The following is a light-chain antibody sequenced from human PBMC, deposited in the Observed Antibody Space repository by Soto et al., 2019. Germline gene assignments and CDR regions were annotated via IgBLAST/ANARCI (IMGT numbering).Light chain of an antibody. Sequence: DIQMTQSPSTLSASVGDRVTITCRASQSISSWLAWYQQKPGKAPKLLIYKASSLESGVPSRFSGSGSGTEFTLTISSLQPYDFATYYCQLYNSYSTFGQGTNVDIK. V-gene: IGKV1-5*03. CDR2: KAS. CDR3: QLYNSYST. CDR1: QSISSW. J-gene: IGKJ1*01.